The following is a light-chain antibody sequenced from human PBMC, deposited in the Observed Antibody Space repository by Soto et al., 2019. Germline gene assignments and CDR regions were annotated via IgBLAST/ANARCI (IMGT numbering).Light chain of an antibody. CDR3: SSYAGSNTLI. Sequence: QSALTQPASVSGSPGQSITISCTGTSIDIWTYNLVSWYQQHPAKAPKLMIYEVNKRPSGVSNRFSGSKSGNTASLTISGLQAEDAADYYCSSYAGSNTLIFGGGTKLTVL. J-gene: IGLJ2*01. V-gene: IGLV2-23*02. CDR2: EVN. CDR1: SIDIWTYNL.